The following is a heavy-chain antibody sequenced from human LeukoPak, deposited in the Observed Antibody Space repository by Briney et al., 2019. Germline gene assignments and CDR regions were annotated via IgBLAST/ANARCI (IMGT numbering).Heavy chain of an antibody. CDR3: ARSVFYVYPYYDYMDV. J-gene: IGHJ6*03. V-gene: IGHV3-74*01. D-gene: IGHD5/OR15-5a*01. CDR2: IDADGSDT. Sequence: GGSLRLSCAGSGVTLRGYWMFWVRQAPGKGLEWLSLIDADGSDTNHADSVKGRFTISRDDATNTLFLQMNSLRAEDTAVYFCARSVFYVYPYYDYMDVWGKGTTVTVSS. CDR1: GVTLRGYW.